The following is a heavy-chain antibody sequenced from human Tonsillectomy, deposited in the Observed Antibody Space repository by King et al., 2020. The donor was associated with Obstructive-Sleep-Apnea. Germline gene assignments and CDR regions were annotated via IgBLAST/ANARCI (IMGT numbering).Heavy chain of an antibody. CDR1: GGTFSSYA. CDR2: IIPIFVTA. J-gene: IGHJ5*02. D-gene: IGHD3-9*01. CDR3: ARGGYDILTGYQGWFDP. Sequence: QLVQSGAEVKKPGSSVKVSCKASGGTFSSYAISWVRQAPGQGLEWMGGIIPIFVTANYAQKFQGRGTITADESTSTAHMELSSLRSEDTAVYYCARGGYDILTGYQGWFDPWGQGTLVTVSS. V-gene: IGHV1-69*12.